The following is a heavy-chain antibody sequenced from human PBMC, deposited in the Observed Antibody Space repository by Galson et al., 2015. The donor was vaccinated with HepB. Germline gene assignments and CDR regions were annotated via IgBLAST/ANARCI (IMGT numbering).Heavy chain of an antibody. V-gene: IGHV1-2*02. CDR2: INPXSGGT. D-gene: IGHD2-2*01. Sequence: SVKXXXKAXXYTFTGYYMHWVXQAPGQGLEWMGWINPXSGGTNYAQKFQGRVTMTRDTSISTAYMELSSLRSEDTAXXYCASXXXGYCXXTXXXAFCYWG. J-gene: IGHJ4*01. CDR3: ASXXXGYCXXTXXXAFCY. CDR1: XYTFTGYY.